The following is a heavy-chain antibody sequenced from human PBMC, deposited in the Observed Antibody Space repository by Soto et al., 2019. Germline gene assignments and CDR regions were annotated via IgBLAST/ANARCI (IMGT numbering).Heavy chain of an antibody. J-gene: IGHJ6*02. CDR1: GFTFCSCA. Sequence: GGSLRISCAASGFTFCSCAMGWVRQAPGKGLEWVSDIIDSGGSTYYAAPVKGRFTISRDDSKNTLYLQMNSLKTEDTAVYYCTTGVTSRGMDVWGQGTTVTV. CDR3: TTGVTSRGMDV. V-gene: IGHV3-23*01. D-gene: IGHD2-21*02. CDR2: IIDSGGST.